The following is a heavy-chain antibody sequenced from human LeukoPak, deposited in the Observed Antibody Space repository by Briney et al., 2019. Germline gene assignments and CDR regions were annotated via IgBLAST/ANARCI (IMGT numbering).Heavy chain of an antibody. J-gene: IGHJ4*02. V-gene: IGHV4-39*01. CDR2: IYYSGST. D-gene: IGHD4-23*01. CDR1: GGSISSSSYY. Sequence: SETLSLTCAVSGGSISSSSYYWGWIRQPPGKGLEWIGSIYYSGSTYYNPSLKSRVAISVDTSKNQFSLKLSSVTAADTAVYYCARSLLRWYTDYWGQRTLVTVSS. CDR3: ARSLLRWYTDY.